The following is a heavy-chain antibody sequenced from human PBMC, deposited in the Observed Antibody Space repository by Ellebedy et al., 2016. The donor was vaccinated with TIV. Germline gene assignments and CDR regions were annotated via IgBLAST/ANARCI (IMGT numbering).Heavy chain of an antibody. CDR1: GFTFSSYA. CDR3: SINSAMDY. CDR2: ISGSGGST. Sequence: GESLKISXAASGFTFSSYAMSWVRQAPGKGLEWVSAISGSGGSTYYADSVKGRFTISRDNSKNTLFLQMNSLRAEDTAIYYCSINSAMDYWGQGTLVTVSS. V-gene: IGHV3-23*01. J-gene: IGHJ4*02. D-gene: IGHD5-18*01.